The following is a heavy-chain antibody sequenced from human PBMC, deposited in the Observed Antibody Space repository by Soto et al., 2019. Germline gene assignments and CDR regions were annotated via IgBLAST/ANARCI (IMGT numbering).Heavy chain of an antibody. D-gene: IGHD6-19*01. V-gene: IGHV3-23*01. Sequence: EVQLLESGGGLVQPGGSLRLSCAASGFTFSSYAMSWVRQAPGKGLEWVSAIGSSGGSTSYADSVKGRFTISRDNSKNPLYLQMSSLRAEDTAVYYCGKGKSSGVGWNYGMYVWCQGTTVTVSS. CDR3: GKGKSSGVGWNYGMYV. J-gene: IGHJ6*02. CDR2: IGSSGGST. CDR1: GFTFSSYA.